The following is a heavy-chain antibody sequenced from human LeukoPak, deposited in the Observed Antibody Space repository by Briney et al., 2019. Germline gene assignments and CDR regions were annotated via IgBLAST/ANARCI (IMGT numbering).Heavy chain of an antibody. CDR2: ISGSGGST. CDR3: AKEVAAAATYYFDY. CDR1: GFTFSSYW. D-gene: IGHD6-13*01. J-gene: IGHJ4*02. V-gene: IGHV3-23*01. Sequence: PGGSLRLSCAASGFTFSSYWMNWVRQAPGKGLEWVSGISGSGGSTYYADSVKGRFTISRDNSKNTLYLQMNSLRAEDTAVYYCAKEVAAAATYYFDYWGQGTLVTVSS.